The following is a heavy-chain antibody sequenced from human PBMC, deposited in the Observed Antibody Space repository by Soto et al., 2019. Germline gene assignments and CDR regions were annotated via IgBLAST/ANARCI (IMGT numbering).Heavy chain of an antibody. CDR3: AKDRHYFDY. CDR1: GFTFSNYA. V-gene: IGHV3-23*01. CDR2: IRGSAGTP. J-gene: IGHJ4*02. Sequence: EVQLLESGGGLVQPGGSLRLSCAASGFTFSNYAMNWVRQAPGKGLEWVASIRGSAGTPYYADSVRGRFTISRDNSKNTLSLQMNSRRAEDTAVYYCAKDRHYFDYWGQGALVTVSS.